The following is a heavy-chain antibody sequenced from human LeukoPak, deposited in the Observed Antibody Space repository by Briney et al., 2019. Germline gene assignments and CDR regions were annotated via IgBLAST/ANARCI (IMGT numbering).Heavy chain of an antibody. V-gene: IGHV4-34*01. CDR3: ARVRITMIVVVIKRAFDI. Sequence: PSETLSLTCAVYGGSFSGYYWSWIRQPPGKGLEWIGEINHSGSTNYNPFLKSRVTISVDTSKNQFSLKLSSVTAADTAVYYCARVRITMIVVVIKRAFDIWGQGTMVTVSS. CDR1: GGSFSGYY. CDR2: INHSGST. D-gene: IGHD3-22*01. J-gene: IGHJ3*02.